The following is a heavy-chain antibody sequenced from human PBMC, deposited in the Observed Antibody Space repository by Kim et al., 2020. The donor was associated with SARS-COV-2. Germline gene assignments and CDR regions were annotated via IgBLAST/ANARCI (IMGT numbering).Heavy chain of an antibody. V-gene: IGHV3-9*01. Sequence: GGSLRLSCAASGFTFDDYAMHWVRQAPGKGLEWVSGISWNSGSIGYADSVKGRFTISRDNAKNSLYLQMNSLRAEDTALYYCVLNYYYGMDVWGQGTTVTVSS. D-gene: IGHD2-15*01. J-gene: IGHJ6*02. CDR3: VLNYYYGMDV. CDR1: GFTFDDYA. CDR2: ISWNSGSI.